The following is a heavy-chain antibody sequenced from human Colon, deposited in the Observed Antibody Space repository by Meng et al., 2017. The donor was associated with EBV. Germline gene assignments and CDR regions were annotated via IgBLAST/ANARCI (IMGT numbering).Heavy chain of an antibody. Sequence: HVPLVESGGGFVKPRGSLSLSCAASGFNFNDYYMTWIRQAPGKGLEWVAFISKMGDGISYAESVRGRFTISRDSATHSLYRQMNSLRAEDTAVYYCARDLGGPRDYWGQGTLVTVSS. CDR1: GFNFNDYY. J-gene: IGHJ4*02. V-gene: IGHV3-11*01. CDR3: ARDLGGPRDY. D-gene: IGHD6-25*01. CDR2: ISKMGDGI.